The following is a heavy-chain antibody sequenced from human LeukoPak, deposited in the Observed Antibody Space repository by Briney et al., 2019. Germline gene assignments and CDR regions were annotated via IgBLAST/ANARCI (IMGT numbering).Heavy chain of an antibody. CDR2: INPNSGGT. D-gene: IGHD6-19*01. CDR1: GYTFTGYY. V-gene: IGHV1-2*04. J-gene: IGHJ6*02. Sequence: GASVKVSCKASGYTFTGYYMHWVRQAPGQGLEWMGWINPNSGGTNYAQKFQGWVTMTRDTSISTAYMELSRLRSDDTAVYYCARELAGYSSFYGMDVWGQGTTVTVSS. CDR3: ARELAGYSSFYGMDV.